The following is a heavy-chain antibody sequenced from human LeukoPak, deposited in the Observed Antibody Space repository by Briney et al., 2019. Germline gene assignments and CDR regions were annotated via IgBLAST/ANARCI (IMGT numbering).Heavy chain of an antibody. D-gene: IGHD1-26*01. J-gene: IGHJ3*02. Sequence: GASVKVSCKASGYTFTSYYMHWVRQAPGQGLEWMGWINPNSGGTNYAQKFQGRVTMTRDTSISTAYMELSRLRSDDTAVYYCARVLVGAYDAFDIWGQGTMVTVSS. CDR1: GYTFTSYY. CDR3: ARVLVGAYDAFDI. V-gene: IGHV1-2*02. CDR2: INPNSGGT.